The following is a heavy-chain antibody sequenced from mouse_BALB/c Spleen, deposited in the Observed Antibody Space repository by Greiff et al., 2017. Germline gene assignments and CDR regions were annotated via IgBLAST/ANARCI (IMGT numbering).Heavy chain of an antibody. Sequence: VQLQESGPGLVQPSQSLSITCTVSGFSLTSYGVHWVRQSPGKGLEWLGVIWSGGSTDYNAAFISRLSISKDNSKSQVFFKMNSLQANDTAIYYCARNVYDYDSWFAYWGQGTLVTVSA. V-gene: IGHV2-2*02. CDR1: GFSLTSYG. CDR3: ARNVYDYDSWFAY. CDR2: IWSGGST. D-gene: IGHD2-4*01. J-gene: IGHJ3*01.